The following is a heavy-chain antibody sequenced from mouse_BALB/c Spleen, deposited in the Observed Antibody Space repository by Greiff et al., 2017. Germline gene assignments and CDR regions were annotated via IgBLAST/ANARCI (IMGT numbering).Heavy chain of an antibody. V-gene: IGHV1S56*01. D-gene: IGHD4-1*01. CDR1: GYTFTSYY. CDR3: ARSGFDY. J-gene: IGHJ2*01. Sequence: QVQLQQSGPELVKPGASVRISCKASGYTFTSYYIHWVKQRPGQGLEWIGWIYPGNVNTKYNEKFKGKATLTAGKSSSTAYMQLSSLTSEDSAVYFCARSGFDYWGQGTTLTVSS. CDR2: IYPGNVNT.